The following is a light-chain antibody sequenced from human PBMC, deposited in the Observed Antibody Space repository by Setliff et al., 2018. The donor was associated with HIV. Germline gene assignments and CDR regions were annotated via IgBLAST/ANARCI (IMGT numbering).Light chain of an antibody. CDR1: SSDVGSYNL. J-gene: IGLJ1*01. CDR3: CAHAGSSTYV. CDR2: EVR. V-gene: IGLV2-23*02. Sequence: QSALTQPASVSGSPGQSITISCTGTSSDVGSYNLVSWYQQHPGKAPKLMISEVRKRPSGVSNRFSGSKSGNTASLTISGLQAEDEADYFCCAHAGSSTYVFGTGTKVTVL.